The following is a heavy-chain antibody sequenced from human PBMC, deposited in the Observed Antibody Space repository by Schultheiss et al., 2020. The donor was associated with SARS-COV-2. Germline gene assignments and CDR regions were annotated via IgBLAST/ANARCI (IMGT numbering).Heavy chain of an antibody. J-gene: IGHJ4*02. CDR1: GGSISSYY. D-gene: IGHD2-15*01. V-gene: IGHV4-4*07. Sequence: SETLSLTCTVSGGSISSYYWSWIRQPPGKGLEWIGRIYTSGSTNYNPSLKSRVTMSVDTSKNQFSLKLSSVTAADTAVYYCARASRWYCSGGSCYGGGYFDYWGQGTLVTVSS. CDR2: IYTSGST. CDR3: ARASRWYCSGGSCYGGGYFDY.